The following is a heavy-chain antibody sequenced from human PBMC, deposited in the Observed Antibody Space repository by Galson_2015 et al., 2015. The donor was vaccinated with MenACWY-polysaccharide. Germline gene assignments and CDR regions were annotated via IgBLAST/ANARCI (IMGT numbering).Heavy chain of an antibody. CDR1: GFTFSSYS. D-gene: IGHD5-18*01. CDR2: ISSSSSYI. CDR3: ARDPGYSYGYAFGGHYGMDV. J-gene: IGHJ6*02. Sequence: SLRLSCAASGFTFSSYSMNWVRQAPGKGLEWVSSISSSSSYIYYADSVKGRFTISRDNAKNSLYLQMNSLRAEDTAVYYCARDPGYSYGYAFGGHYGMDVSGQGTTVTVSS. V-gene: IGHV3-21*01.